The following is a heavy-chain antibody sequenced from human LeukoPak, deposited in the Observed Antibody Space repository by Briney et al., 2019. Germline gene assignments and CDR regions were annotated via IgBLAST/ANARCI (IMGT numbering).Heavy chain of an antibody. V-gene: IGHV3-15*01. D-gene: IGHD1-1*01. CDR2: IKSKTDGGTI. Sequence: PGGSLRLSCAASGFTFSSYWMSWVRQAPGKGLEWVGRIKSKTDGGTIDYAAPVKGRFTISKNTVYLQMNSLKTEDTAVYYCTTFLSGGTEAPWGQGALVTVSS. J-gene: IGHJ5*02. CDR3: TTFLSGGTEAP. CDR1: GFTFSSYW.